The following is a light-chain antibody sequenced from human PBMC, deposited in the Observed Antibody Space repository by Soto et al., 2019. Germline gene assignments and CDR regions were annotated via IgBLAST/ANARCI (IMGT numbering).Light chain of an antibody. V-gene: IGKV3-11*01. Sequence: EIVLTQSPATLSLSXVERATLXCRASQSVSSYLAWYQXKPGQAPRLLIYDASKRDTGIPARFSGSGSGTDFTLTGSRLEPEDFAVYYCQEYGSSLWTFCQGPKV. CDR3: QEYGSSLWT. CDR2: DAS. J-gene: IGKJ1*01. CDR1: QSVSSY.